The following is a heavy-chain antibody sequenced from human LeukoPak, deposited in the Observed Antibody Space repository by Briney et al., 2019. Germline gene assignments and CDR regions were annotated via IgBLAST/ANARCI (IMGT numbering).Heavy chain of an antibody. V-gene: IGHV4-34*01. J-gene: IGHJ4*02. D-gene: IGHD4-23*01. CDR1: GGSFSGYY. CDR3: ANSANYGGNSGYFDY. Sequence: SETLSLTCAVYGGSFSGYYWSWIRQPPGKGLEWIGEINHSGSTNYNPSLKSRVTISVDTSKNQFSLKLSSVTAADTAVYYCANSANYGGNSGYFDYWGQGTLVTVSS. CDR2: INHSGST.